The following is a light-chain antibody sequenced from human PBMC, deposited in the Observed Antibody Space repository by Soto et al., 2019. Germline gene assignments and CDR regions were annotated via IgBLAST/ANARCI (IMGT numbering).Light chain of an antibody. CDR3: QQYGGSPRT. CDR2: GAS. V-gene: IGKV3-20*01. J-gene: IGKJ5*01. Sequence: EIVLTQSPGALSLSPGERATLSCRASQSVYSSYLAWYQQKPGQAPRLLIYGASSRATGIPDRFSGSGSGRDFSLTINRLEPEDSAVYYCQQYGGSPRTFGQGTRLEIK. CDR1: QSVYSSY.